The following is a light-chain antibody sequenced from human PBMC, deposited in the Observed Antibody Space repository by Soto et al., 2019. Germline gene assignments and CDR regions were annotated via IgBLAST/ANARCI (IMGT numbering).Light chain of an antibody. Sequence: QSVLNQPASVSGSPGQSITISCTGTSSDVGGYNYVSWYQQHPGKAPKLMIYDVSNRPSGVSNRFSGSESGNTASLTISGLQAEDEVDYYCCSYTSSSTFVFGSGTKVTVL. CDR2: DVS. V-gene: IGLV2-14*01. J-gene: IGLJ1*01. CDR1: SSDVGGYNY. CDR3: CSYTSSSTFV.